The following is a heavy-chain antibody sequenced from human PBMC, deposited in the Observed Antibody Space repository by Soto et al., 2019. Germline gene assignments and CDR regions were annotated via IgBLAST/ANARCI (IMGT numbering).Heavy chain of an antibody. D-gene: IGHD3-9*01. Sequence: QLQLQESGPGLVKPSETLSLTCTVSGGSVSSSSYYWGWVRQPPGKGLEWIGSVYYSGSTYYNPSLESRVTISVDKFKNQFSLKLMSVSAADTAVYYCVRLEGLATISYYFDYWGQGALVTVSS. CDR1: GGSVSSSSYY. J-gene: IGHJ4*02. V-gene: IGHV4-39*01. CDR3: VRLEGLATISYYFDY. CDR2: VYYSGST.